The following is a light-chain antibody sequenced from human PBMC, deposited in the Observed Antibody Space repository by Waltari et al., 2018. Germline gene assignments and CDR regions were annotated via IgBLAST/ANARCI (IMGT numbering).Light chain of an antibody. Sequence: QSVLTQPPSASGTPGQRVSISCSGSSSNIGRNTVSWYQQLPGTAPKLLIYSNNQRPSGVPDRFTGSKSGTSASLAISGLQSEDEADYFCAAWDDTLSGYAVFGGGTKLTVL. V-gene: IGLV1-44*01. CDR1: SSNIGRNT. J-gene: IGLJ2*01. CDR2: SNN. CDR3: AAWDDTLSGYAV.